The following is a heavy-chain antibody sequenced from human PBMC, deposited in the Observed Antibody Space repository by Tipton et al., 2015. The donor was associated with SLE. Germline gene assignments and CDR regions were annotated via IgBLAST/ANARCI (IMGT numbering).Heavy chain of an antibody. CDR3: AREIANWGNTPFDY. CDR2: INHSGST. V-gene: IGHV4-34*01. D-gene: IGHD7-27*01. Sequence: TLSLTCAVYGGSFSGYYWSWIRQPPGKGLEWIGEINHSGSTNYNPSLKSRVTISVDASKNQFSLKLSSVTAADTAVYYCAREIANWGNTPFDYWGQGTLVTVSS. J-gene: IGHJ4*02. CDR1: GGSFSGYY.